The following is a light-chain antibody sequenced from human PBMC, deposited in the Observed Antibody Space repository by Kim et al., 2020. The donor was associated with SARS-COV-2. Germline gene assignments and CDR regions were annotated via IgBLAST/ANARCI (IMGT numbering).Light chain of an antibody. CDR2: GTS. V-gene: IGKV3-20*01. CDR3: QQDWNLPRDT. CDR1: QNISSTF. J-gene: IGKJ2*01. Sequence: EIVLTQSPGTLSLSPGERATLSCRASQNISSTFLAWYQQKPGQAPRLLIYGTSSRATGIPGRFSGSGSGTDFTLIISRLQPEDFVLYYCQQDWNLPRDTFGQGTKLEI.